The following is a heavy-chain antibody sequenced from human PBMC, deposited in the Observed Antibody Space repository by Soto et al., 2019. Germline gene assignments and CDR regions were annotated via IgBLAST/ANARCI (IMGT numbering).Heavy chain of an antibody. V-gene: IGHV2-5*02. J-gene: IGHJ4*02. CDR3: GHRSGSDFNY. CDR2: IYWDDDK. D-gene: IGHD1-26*01. Sequence: QITLKEAGPTLVKPTQTLTLTCTFSGFSLSTSGVSVGWIRQPPGKALQWLALIYWDDDKRYSPSLKSRLTIPKDTSKNQAALTVPNMDPVYTATYYCGHRSGSDFNYWGQGTLVTVS. CDR1: GFSLSTSGVS.